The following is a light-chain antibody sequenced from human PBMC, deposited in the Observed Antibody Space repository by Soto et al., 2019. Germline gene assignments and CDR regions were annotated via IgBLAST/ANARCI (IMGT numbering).Light chain of an antibody. CDR1: QSVSSY. Sequence: EIVLTQSPATLSLSPGERATLSCRASQSVSSYLAWYQQKPGQAPRLLIYDASNRATGIPARFSGSGYGTDFTLTISSLEAEDFAVYYCQQRSNWPPTFGQGTKLEMK. CDR3: QQRSNWPPT. V-gene: IGKV3-11*01. CDR2: DAS. J-gene: IGKJ2*01.